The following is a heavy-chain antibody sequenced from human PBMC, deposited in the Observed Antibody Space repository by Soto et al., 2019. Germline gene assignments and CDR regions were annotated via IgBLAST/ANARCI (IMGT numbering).Heavy chain of an antibody. J-gene: IGHJ5*02. CDR2: INHSGST. V-gene: IGHV4-34*01. Sequence: SEALCVTCAFYGGSLSVYYWGWIGQPPGKGLEWIGEINHSGSTNYNPSLKSRVTISVDTSKNQFSLRLRSVTAADTAVYYCASLSHCSSITCTNWFDPWGQGTMVTVSS. CDR1: GGSLSVYY. CDR3: ASLSHCSSITCTNWFDP. D-gene: IGHD2-2*01.